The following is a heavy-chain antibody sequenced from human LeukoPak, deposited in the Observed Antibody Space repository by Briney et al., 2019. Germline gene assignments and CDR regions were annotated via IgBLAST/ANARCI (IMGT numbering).Heavy chain of an antibody. V-gene: IGHV1-18*01. CDR1: GYTFTSYG. CDR2: ISAYNGNT. J-gene: IGHJ4*02. CDR3: ARDSSDYYDSSGYYYY. Sequence: ASVKVSRKASGYTFTSYGISWVRQAPGQGLEWMGWISAYNGNTNYAQKLQGRVTMTTDTSTSTAYMELRSLRSDDTAVYYCARDSSDYYDSSGYYYYWGQGTLVTVSS. D-gene: IGHD3-22*01.